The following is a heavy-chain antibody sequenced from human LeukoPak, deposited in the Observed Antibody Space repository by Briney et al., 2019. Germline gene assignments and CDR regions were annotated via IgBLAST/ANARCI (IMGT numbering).Heavy chain of an antibody. Sequence: DPSQTLSLTCTVSGVSISSGGYYWSWIRQHPGKGLEWIGYIYYSGSTYYNPSLKSRVTISVDTSKNQFSLKLSSVTAADTAVYYCARDAFYGSGSYLVDYWGQGTLVTVSS. CDR2: IYYSGST. V-gene: IGHV4-31*03. D-gene: IGHD3-10*01. CDR3: ARDAFYGSGSYLVDY. CDR1: GVSISSGGYY. J-gene: IGHJ4*02.